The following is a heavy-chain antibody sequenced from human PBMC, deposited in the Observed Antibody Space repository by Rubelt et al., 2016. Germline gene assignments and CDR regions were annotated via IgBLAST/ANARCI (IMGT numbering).Heavy chain of an antibody. CDR1: GFTFSSYT. V-gene: IGHV3-23*04. J-gene: IGHJ3*02. CDR3: AKYREVTRSAFDT. D-gene: IGHD2-21*02. CDR2: IGPGGDIT. Sequence: EVQLVESGGGLGQPGGSLRLSCAASGFTFSSYTMAWVRQGPGKGLEWVSVIGPGGDITYYADSVKGRFTISRDNSRNTVYLQMNSLRAEETAVYFCAKYREVTRSAFDTWGQGTMVAVSS.